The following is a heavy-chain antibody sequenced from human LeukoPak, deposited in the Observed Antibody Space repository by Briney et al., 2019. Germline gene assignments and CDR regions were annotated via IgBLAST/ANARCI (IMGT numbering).Heavy chain of an antibody. CDR1: GYTFTSYG. D-gene: IGHD4-17*01. Sequence: ASVMVSCKASGYTFTSYGISWVRQAPGQGLEWMGWISAYNGNTNYAQKLQGRVTMTTDTSTSTAYMELRSLRSDDTAVYYCARSIAGDYVEWFDPWGQGTLVTVSS. CDR2: ISAYNGNT. J-gene: IGHJ5*02. CDR3: ARSIAGDYVEWFDP. V-gene: IGHV1-18*01.